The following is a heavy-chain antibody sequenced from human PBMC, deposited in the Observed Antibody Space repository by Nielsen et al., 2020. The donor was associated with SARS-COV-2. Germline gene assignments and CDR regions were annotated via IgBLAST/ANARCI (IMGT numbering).Heavy chain of an antibody. D-gene: IGHD2-8*01. CDR2: IYPGDSDT. CDR3: ARLLGYCTNGVCFPGYYYYGMDV. J-gene: IGHJ6*02. CDR1: GYNFASYW. V-gene: IGHV5-51*01. Sequence: GGSLRLSCKGSGYNFASYWIAWVRQSPGSALEWMGIIYPGDSDTRYSPSFQGQVTISADKSISTAYLQWGSLKASDTAMYYCARLLGYCTNGVCFPGYYYYGMDVWGQGTTVTVSS.